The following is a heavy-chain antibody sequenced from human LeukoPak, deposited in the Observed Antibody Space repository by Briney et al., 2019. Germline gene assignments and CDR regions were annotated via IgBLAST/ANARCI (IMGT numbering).Heavy chain of an antibody. CDR2: IYYSGST. Sequence: KASETLSLTCTVSGGSISSGGYYWSWIRQHPGKGLEWIVYIYYSGSTYYNPSLKSRVTISVDTSKNQFSLKLSSVTAADTAVYYCARVLQGDGYNRRALYYYGMDVWGQGTTVTVSS. V-gene: IGHV4-31*03. D-gene: IGHD5-24*01. CDR1: GGSISSGGYY. CDR3: ARVLQGDGYNRRALYYYGMDV. J-gene: IGHJ6*02.